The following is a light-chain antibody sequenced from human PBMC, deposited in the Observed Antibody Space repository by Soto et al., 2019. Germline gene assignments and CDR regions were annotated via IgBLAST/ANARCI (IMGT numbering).Light chain of an antibody. CDR1: SSDVGAYDY. Sequence: QSALTQPASVSDSPGQSITISCTGTSSDVGAYDYVSWYQQHPGKAPKLLIYHVSKRPSGVPDRFSGSKSGNTASLTISGLQAEDEADYYCCTDAGSYKVFGIGTKVTVL. CDR3: CTDAGSYKV. J-gene: IGLJ1*01. V-gene: IGLV2-11*01. CDR2: HVS.